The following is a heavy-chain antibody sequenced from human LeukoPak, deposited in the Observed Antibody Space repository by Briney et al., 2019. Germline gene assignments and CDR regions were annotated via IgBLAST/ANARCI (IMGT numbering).Heavy chain of an antibody. CDR3: AIEYSSSGGGDY. Sequence: SETLSLTCAVYGGSFSGYYWSWIRQPPGKGLEWIGEINHSGSTNYNPSLKSRVTISVDTSKNRFSLKLSSVTAADTAVYYCAIEYSSSGGGDYWGQGTLVTVSS. CDR2: INHSGST. CDR1: GGSFSGYY. J-gene: IGHJ4*02. V-gene: IGHV4-34*01. D-gene: IGHD6-6*01.